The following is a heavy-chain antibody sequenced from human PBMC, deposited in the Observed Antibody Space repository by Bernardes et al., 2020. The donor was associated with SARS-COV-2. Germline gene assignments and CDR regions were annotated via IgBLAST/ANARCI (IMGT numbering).Heavy chain of an antibody. J-gene: IGHJ5*02. V-gene: IGHV1-2*02. D-gene: IGHD2-21*02. CDR3: ARDHKMQPLLANWFDP. CDR2: INPNSGGT. Sequence: ASVKVSCTTSGYTFTDHFIHWVRQTPGQGLEWMGWINPNSGGTYYTQTFQGRVTMTRDTSITTAYMELSRLKFDDTAVYFCARDHKMQPLLANWFDPWGQGTLVTVSS. CDR1: GYTFTDHF.